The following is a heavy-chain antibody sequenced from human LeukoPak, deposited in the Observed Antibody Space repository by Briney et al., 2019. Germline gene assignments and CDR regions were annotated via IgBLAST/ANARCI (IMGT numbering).Heavy chain of an antibody. D-gene: IGHD3-3*01. Sequence: AGGSLRLSCAASGFTFSSYAMSWVRQAPGKGLEWVSAISGSGGSTYYADSVKGRFTISRDNSKNTLYLQMNSLRAEDTGVYYCAKDHYWSIDYWGRGTLVTVSS. CDR2: ISGSGGST. V-gene: IGHV3-23*01. CDR3: AKDHYWSIDY. J-gene: IGHJ4*02. CDR1: GFTFSSYA.